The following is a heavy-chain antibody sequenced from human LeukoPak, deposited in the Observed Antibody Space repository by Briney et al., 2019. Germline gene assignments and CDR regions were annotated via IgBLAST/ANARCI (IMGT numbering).Heavy chain of an antibody. Sequence: GGSLRLSCAASGFTFSSHWMHWVRQAPGKGLVWVSRINTDGSTISYADSVKGRFTISRDNAKNTLYLQMNSLRAEDTAVYYCASVYCSTITCYNDAFHIWGQGTMVTVSS. CDR2: INTDGSTI. V-gene: IGHV3-74*01. CDR1: GFTFSSHW. J-gene: IGHJ3*02. D-gene: IGHD2-2*01. CDR3: ASVYCSTITCYNDAFHI.